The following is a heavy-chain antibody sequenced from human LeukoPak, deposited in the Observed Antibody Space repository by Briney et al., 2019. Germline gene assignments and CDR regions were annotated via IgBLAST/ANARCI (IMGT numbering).Heavy chain of an antibody. V-gene: IGHV4-39*07. CDR1: GVSISTSAYY. J-gene: IGHJ4*02. CDR2: IYYTGST. Sequence: PSETLSLTCSVSGVSISTSAYYWGWIRQPPGKGLEWIGSIYYTGSTCYNPSLKSRVTISVDTSKNQFSLKLSSVTAADTAVYYCARGRGSSWYYFDYWGQGTLVTVSS. D-gene: IGHD6-13*01. CDR3: ARGRGSSWYYFDY.